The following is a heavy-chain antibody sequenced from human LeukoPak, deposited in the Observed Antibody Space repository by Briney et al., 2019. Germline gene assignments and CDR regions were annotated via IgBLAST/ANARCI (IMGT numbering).Heavy chain of an antibody. D-gene: IGHD1-26*01. V-gene: IGHV3-48*03. CDR1: GFTFSSYE. J-gene: IGHJ4*02. CDR2: ISSSGSTI. CDR3: ARVMGDPVGAPESVDY. Sequence: GGSLRLSCAASGFTFSSYEMNWVRQAPGKGLEWVSYISSSGSTIYYADSVKGRFTISRDNAKNSLYLQMNSLRAEDTAVYYCARVMGDPVGAPESVDYWGQGTLVTVSS.